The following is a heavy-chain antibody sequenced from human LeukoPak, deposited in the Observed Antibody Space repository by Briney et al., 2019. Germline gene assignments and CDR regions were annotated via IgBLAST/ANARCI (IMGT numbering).Heavy chain of an antibody. CDR1: GFTFSSYA. J-gene: IGHJ4*02. CDR2: ISGSGGST. Sequence: PGRSWRLYCAASGFTFSSYAMTWVRQAPGKGLEWVSAISGSGGSTYYADSVKGRFTISRDNSKNTLYLQMNSLRAEDTAVYYCAKRYDFWSGYAHLDYWGQGTLVTVSS. V-gene: IGHV3-23*01. D-gene: IGHD3-3*01. CDR3: AKRYDFWSGYAHLDY.